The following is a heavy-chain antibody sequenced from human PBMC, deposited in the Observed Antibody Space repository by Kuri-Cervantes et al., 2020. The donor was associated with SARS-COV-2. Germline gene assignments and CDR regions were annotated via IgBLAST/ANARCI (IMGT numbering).Heavy chain of an antibody. CDR3: ARDLSLAGDYYFDY. CDR2: ISSSSSTI. V-gene: IGHV3-48*01. J-gene: IGHJ4*02. D-gene: IGHD7-27*01. Sequence: GGSLRLSCAASGFTFSSYAMHWVRQAPGKGLEWVSYISSSSSTIYYADSVKGRFTISRDNAKNSLYLQMNSLRAEDTAVYYCARDLSLAGDYYFDYWGQGTLVTVSS. CDR1: GFTFSSYA.